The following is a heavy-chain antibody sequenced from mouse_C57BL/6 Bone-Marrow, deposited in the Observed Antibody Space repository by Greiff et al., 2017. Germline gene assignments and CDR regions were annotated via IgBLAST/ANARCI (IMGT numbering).Heavy chain of an antibody. V-gene: IGHV8-8*01. CDR3: AGIAGSTTVVAHWYFDV. J-gene: IGHJ1*03. CDR2: LWWGDDK. D-gene: IGHD1-1*01. Sequence: QVTLKVSGPGILQPSQTLSLTCSSSGFSLSTFGMGVGWLRQPSGKGLEWLAHLWWGDDKYYHPVMKSRPTISKDTSKNQVFLKIASVDNADTATYSCAGIAGSTTVVAHWYFDVWGTGTTVTVSS. CDR1: GFSLSTFGMG.